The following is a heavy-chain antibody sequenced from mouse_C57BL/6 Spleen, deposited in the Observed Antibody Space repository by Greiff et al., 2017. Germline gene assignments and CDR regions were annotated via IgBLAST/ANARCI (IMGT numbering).Heavy chain of an antibody. Sequence: EVQLQQSGPGLVKPSQSLSLTCSVTGYSITSGYYWNWIRQFPGNKLEWMGYISYDGSNNYNPSLKNRISITRDTSKNQFFLKLNSVTTEDTATYYCARDNYSLYFDYWGQGTTLTVSS. CDR1: GYSITSGYY. D-gene: IGHD2-12*01. V-gene: IGHV3-6*01. CDR3: ARDNYSLYFDY. CDR2: ISYDGSN. J-gene: IGHJ2*01.